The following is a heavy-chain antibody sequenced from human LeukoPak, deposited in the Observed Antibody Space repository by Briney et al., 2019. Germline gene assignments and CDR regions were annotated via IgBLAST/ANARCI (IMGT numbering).Heavy chain of an antibody. V-gene: IGHV3-11*04. D-gene: IGHD3-10*01. CDR2: ISSSGSTM. J-gene: IGHJ4*02. CDR3: TRLSEMLRGPQVIYYFEY. Sequence: GGSLRLSCAASGFTFSDYYMSWIRQAPGKGLEWVSYISSSGSTMYYTDSVKGRFTISRDNAKDSLYLQMNSLRAEDTAVYYCTRLSEMLRGPQVIYYFEYWGQGTLVTVSS. CDR1: GFTFSDYY.